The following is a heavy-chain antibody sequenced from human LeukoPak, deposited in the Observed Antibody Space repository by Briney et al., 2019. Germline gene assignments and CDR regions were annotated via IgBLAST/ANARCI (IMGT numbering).Heavy chain of an antibody. CDR2: VFYTGST. J-gene: IGHJ4*02. Sequence: SETLSLTCTVSGGCISRSAYYWGWIRQPPGKGLEWIGTVFYTGSTYYNPSLKSRVTVSVDTSKNQFSLKLFSVTAARAAGYYCARHLRTASMAPFDYWGQGTLVTVSS. CDR3: ARHLRTASMAPFDY. V-gene: IGHV4-39*01. D-gene: IGHD2-21*02. CDR1: GGCISRSAYY.